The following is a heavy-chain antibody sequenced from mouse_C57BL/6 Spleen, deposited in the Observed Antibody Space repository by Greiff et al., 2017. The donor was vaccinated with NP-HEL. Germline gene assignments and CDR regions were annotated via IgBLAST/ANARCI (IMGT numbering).Heavy chain of an antibody. CDR1: GYTFTDYE. J-gene: IGHJ2*01. CDR2: IDPETGGT. V-gene: IGHV1-15*01. D-gene: IGHD1-1*01. CDR3: TNYGSGLDY. Sequence: VQLQQSGAELVRPGASVTLSCKASGYTFTDYEMHWVKQTPVHGLEWIGAIDPETGGTAYNQKFKGKAILTADKSSSTAYMKLRSLTSEDSAVYYCTNYGSGLDYWGQGTTLTVSS.